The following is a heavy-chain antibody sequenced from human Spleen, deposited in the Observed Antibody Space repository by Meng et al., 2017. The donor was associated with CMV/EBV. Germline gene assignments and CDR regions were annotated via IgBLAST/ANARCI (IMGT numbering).Heavy chain of an antibody. J-gene: IGHJ4*02. Sequence: GGSLRLSCAASGFTFSKFAMHWVRQGPGKGLEWISLISDSGDSPYCADSVKGRFTISRDNSKNMVYLQMKSLRADDTARYYCAKTLNGYGGEDSWGQGTLVTVSS. D-gene: IGHD5-18*01. CDR3: AKTLNGYGGEDS. CDR2: ISDSGDSP. CDR1: GFTFSKFA. V-gene: IGHV3-23*01.